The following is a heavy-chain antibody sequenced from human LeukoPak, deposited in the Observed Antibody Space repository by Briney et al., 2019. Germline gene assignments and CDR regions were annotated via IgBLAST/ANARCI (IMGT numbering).Heavy chain of an antibody. CDR2: FYPEDGET. CDR3: ATVLILVRSWFDH. Sequence: AXVKVSCKVSGYTLTELSMHWVRQAPGKGVEGMGGFYPEDGETIYAQKLQGRDTITEDKYTDTEYMEESSLRSEDTAVYYCATVLILVRSWFDHWGQGTLVTVSS. CDR1: GYTLTELS. J-gene: IGHJ5*02. V-gene: IGHV1-24*01. D-gene: IGHD2/OR15-2a*01.